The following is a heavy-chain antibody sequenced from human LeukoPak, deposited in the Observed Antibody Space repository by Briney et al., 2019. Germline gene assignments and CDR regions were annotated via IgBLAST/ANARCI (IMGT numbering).Heavy chain of an antibody. V-gene: IGHV1-46*01. J-gene: IGHJ4*02. D-gene: IGHD4-17*01. CDR1: GGTFSSYA. Sequence: ASVKVSCKASGGTFSSYAISWVRQAPGQGLEWMGIINPSGGSTSYAQKFQGRVTMTRDTSTSTVYMELSSLRSEDTAVYYCARDGDPEELDYWGQGTLVTVSS. CDR3: ARDGDPEELDY. CDR2: INPSGGST.